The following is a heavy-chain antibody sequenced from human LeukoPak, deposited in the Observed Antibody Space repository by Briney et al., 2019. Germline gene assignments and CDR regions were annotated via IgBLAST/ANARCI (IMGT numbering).Heavy chain of an antibody. Sequence: GGSLRLSCTASGFTFGDYVMSWVRQAPGKGLEWVGFIRSKTDGETTDSAAPVKGRFTISRDDSKNTLYLQMNSLKTEDTAVYYCGHYDSSGYPDYWGQGTLVTVSS. CDR2: IRSKTDGETT. V-gene: IGHV3-49*04. CDR1: GFTFGDYV. J-gene: IGHJ4*02. CDR3: GHYDSSGYPDY. D-gene: IGHD3-22*01.